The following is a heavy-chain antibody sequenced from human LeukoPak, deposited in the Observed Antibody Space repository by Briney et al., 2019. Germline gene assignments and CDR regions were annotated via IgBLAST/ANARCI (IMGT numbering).Heavy chain of an antibody. V-gene: IGHV3-30*18. CDR2: ISYDGSNK. CDR3: AKETGFGEYYFDY. CDR1: GFTFSSYG. D-gene: IGHD3-10*01. Sequence: GGSLRLSCAASGFTFSSYGMHWVRQAPGKGLEWVAVISYDGSNKYYADSVKGRFTISRDISKNTLYLQMNSLRAEDTAVYYCAKETGFGEYYFDYWGQGTLVTVSS. J-gene: IGHJ4*02.